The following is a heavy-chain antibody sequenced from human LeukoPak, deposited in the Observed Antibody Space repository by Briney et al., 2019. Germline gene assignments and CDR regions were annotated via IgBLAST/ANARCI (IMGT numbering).Heavy chain of an antibody. CDR3: ATDRGWRTSGYYLYYFEY. J-gene: IGHJ4*02. D-gene: IGHD3-3*01. CDR1: GLTFSNYW. CDR2: INQDGSEK. Sequence: GSLRLSCAASGLTFSNYWMTWVRQAPGKGLEWVANINQDGSEKYYVGSVKGRFTISRDNAKNSLSLQMNSLRAEDTAVYYCATDRGWRTSGYYLYYFEYWGQGTLVTYSS. V-gene: IGHV3-7*01.